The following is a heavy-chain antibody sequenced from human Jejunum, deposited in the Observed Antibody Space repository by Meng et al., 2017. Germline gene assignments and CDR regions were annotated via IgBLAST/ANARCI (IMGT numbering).Heavy chain of an antibody. V-gene: IGHV4-39*07. CDR3: ARDSYYDSSAYYY. CDR1: GDSNSNNNNY. J-gene: IGHJ4*02. D-gene: IGHD3-22*01. CDR2: IYYTGNT. Sequence: QLQLQARGPGLVQPSGPLSLTCTVSGDSNSNNNNYWGWIRQPPGKGLEWIGNIYYTGNTYYNPSLRSRLTISVDTSKNQFSLTLNSVTAADTAVYYCARDSYYDSSAYYYWGQGTLVTVSS.